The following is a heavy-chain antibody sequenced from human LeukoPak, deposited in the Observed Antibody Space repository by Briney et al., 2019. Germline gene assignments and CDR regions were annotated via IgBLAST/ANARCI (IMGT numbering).Heavy chain of an antibody. Sequence: PGGSLRLASLAYGFMFTDYYMSWIRQAPGEGLDWLSYIHSSGNTIYYAESVKGRFTISRYNGKGSLDRQMKRLTAEDTALYYCARGGADISGTRRSSFDSWGQGTLVIVSS. CDR3: ARGGADISGTRRSSFDS. CDR2: IHSSGNTI. V-gene: IGHV3-11*01. D-gene: IGHD1-20*01. CDR1: GFMFTDYY. J-gene: IGHJ4*02.